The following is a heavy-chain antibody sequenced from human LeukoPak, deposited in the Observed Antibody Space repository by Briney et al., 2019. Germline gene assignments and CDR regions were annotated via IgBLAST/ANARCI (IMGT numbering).Heavy chain of an antibody. CDR1: GYSISSGYH. Sequence: SETLSLTCTVSGYSISSGYHWGWIRQPPGKGLEWIGSIYHSGSTNYNPSLKSRVTISVDTSKNQFSLKLSSVTAADTAVYYCARAPRRATMPYFDYWGQGTLVTVSS. V-gene: IGHV4-38-2*02. J-gene: IGHJ4*02. CDR3: ARAPRRATMPYFDY. D-gene: IGHD5-24*01. CDR2: IYHSGST.